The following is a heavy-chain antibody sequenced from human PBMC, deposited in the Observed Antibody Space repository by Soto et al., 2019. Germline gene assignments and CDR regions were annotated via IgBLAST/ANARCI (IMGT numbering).Heavy chain of an antibody. CDR3: AHSPIDSLTGPFDS. V-gene: IGHV2-5*01. Sequence: QITFKESGPSLVKPTQTLTLTCTFSGCSLTNTGVTVGWIRQPPGKALERLALVYWHDDKRYKPSLRNSLTIVKTTTNNRVVLTPANRGPVDTATYYCAHSPIDSLTGPFDSWGRGTLVTVSS. D-gene: IGHD3-9*01. CDR1: GCSLTNTGVT. CDR2: VYWHDDK. J-gene: IGHJ5*01.